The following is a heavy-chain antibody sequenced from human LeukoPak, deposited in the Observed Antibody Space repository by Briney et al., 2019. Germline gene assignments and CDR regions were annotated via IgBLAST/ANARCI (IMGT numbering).Heavy chain of an antibody. V-gene: IGHV3-23*01. CDR1: GFTFSSYA. J-gene: IGHJ4*02. Sequence: GGSLRLSCAASGFTFSSYAMSWVRQAPGKGLEWVSAISGSGGSTYYADSVKGWFTISRDNSKNTLYLQMNSLRAEDTAVYYCANLPGLRYYFDYWGQGTLVTVSS. CDR2: ISGSGGST. CDR3: ANLPGLRYYFDY.